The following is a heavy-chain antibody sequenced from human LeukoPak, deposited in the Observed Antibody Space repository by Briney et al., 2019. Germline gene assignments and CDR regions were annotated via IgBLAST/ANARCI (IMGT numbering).Heavy chain of an antibody. D-gene: IGHD3-22*01. Sequence: GGSLRLSCAASGFTFSSYAMHWVRQAPGKGLEWVAVISYDGSNEYYADSVKGRFTISRDNSKNTLYLQMNSLRAEDTAVYYCARDLAGYYDSSGYYWYYWGQGTLVTVSS. J-gene: IGHJ4*02. CDR3: ARDLAGYYDSSGYYWYY. V-gene: IGHV3-30-3*01. CDR2: ISYDGSNE. CDR1: GFTFSSYA.